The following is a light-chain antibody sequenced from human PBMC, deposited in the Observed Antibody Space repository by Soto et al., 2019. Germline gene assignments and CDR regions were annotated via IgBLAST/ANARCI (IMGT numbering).Light chain of an antibody. Sequence: QSVLTQPASVSGSPGQSITISCTGTSSDVGGYNYVSWYQQHPGKAPKLMIYEVSNRPSGVSNRFSGSKSGNTASLTISGLQAEDEADYYCSSYTSGSTLYVFGTWTKLTVL. J-gene: IGLJ1*01. V-gene: IGLV2-14*01. CDR2: EVS. CDR1: SSDVGGYNY. CDR3: SSYTSGSTLYV.